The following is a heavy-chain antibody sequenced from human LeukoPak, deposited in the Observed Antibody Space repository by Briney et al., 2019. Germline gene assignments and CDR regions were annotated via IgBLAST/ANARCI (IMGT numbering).Heavy chain of an antibody. Sequence: KPSETLSLTCAVYGGSFSGYYWSWIRQPPGKGLEWIGEINHSGSTNYNPSLKSRVTISVDTSKNQFSLKLSSVTAADTAVYYCARVGYSSSWRTDYWGQGTLVTVPS. J-gene: IGHJ4*02. CDR1: GGSFSGYY. V-gene: IGHV4-34*01. CDR2: INHSGST. D-gene: IGHD6-13*01. CDR3: ARVGYSSSWRTDY.